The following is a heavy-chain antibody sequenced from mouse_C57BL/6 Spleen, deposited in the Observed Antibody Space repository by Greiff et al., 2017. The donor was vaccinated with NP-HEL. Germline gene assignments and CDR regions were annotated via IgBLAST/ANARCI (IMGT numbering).Heavy chain of an antibody. CDR2: ISDGGSYT. Sequence: EVKLMESGGGLVKPGGSLKLSCAASGFTFSSYAMSWVRQTPEKRLEWVATISDGGSYTYYPDNVKGRFTISRDNAKNNLYLQMSHLKSEDTAMYYCARDLDWGFAYWGQGTLVTVSA. J-gene: IGHJ3*01. V-gene: IGHV5-4*01. CDR3: ARDLDWGFAY. CDR1: GFTFSSYA. D-gene: IGHD4-1*01.